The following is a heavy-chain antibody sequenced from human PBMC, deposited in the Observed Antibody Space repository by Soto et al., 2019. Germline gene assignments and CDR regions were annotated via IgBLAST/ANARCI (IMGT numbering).Heavy chain of an antibody. J-gene: IGHJ6*02. CDR3: AREEVDYANMFRPTGLHV. D-gene: IGHD3-10*02. V-gene: IGHV3-21*01. CDR2: IDDRGIYM. CDR1: GFSLRPYT. Sequence: GGSLRLSCAASGFSLRPYTVTWVRQAPGKGLEWVSSIDDRGIYMHYADSVKGRFTVSRDNAANLVYLQMVSLRVEDTAVYYCAREEVDYANMFRPTGLHVSGPGTTVTVSS.